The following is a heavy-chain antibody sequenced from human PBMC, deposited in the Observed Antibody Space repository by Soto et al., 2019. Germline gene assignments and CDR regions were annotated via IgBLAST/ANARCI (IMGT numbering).Heavy chain of an antibody. D-gene: IGHD1-26*01. CDR1: GFTFTSSA. CDR3: ARDYWILSGSYHYPDAFDI. CDR2: IVVGSGNT. J-gene: IGHJ3*02. Sequence: SVKVSCKASGFTFTSSAVQWVRQARGQRLEWIGWIVVGSGNTNYAQKLQGRVTMTTDTSTSTAYMELRSLRSDDTAVYYCARDYWILSGSYHYPDAFDIWGQGTMVTVSS. V-gene: IGHV1-58*01.